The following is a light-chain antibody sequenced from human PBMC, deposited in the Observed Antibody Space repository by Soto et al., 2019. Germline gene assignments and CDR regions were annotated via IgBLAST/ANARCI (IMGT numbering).Light chain of an antibody. CDR2: DVS. V-gene: IGLV2-14*01. CDR1: SSDVGGYNH. CDR3: SSYTSSNTLV. J-gene: IGLJ1*01. Sequence: QSALTQPASVSGSPGQSITISCTGTSSDVGGYNHVSWYQQHPGKPPKLMIYDVSNRASGVSNRFSGSKSGNTASLTISGLQDEEEADYYCSSYTSSNTLVFGTGTKLTVL.